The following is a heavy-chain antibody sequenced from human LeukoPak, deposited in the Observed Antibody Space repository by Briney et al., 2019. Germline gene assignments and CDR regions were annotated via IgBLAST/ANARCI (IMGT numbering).Heavy chain of an antibody. CDR1: DGSISSYC. V-gene: IGHV4-59*01. D-gene: IGHD3-22*01. J-gene: IGHJ3*02. CDR3: ARGSGYYDSSGYESDAFDI. Sequence: SETLSLTCTVSDGSISSYCWSWIRQPPGKGLEWIGYIYYSGSTNYNPSLKSRVTISVDTSKNQFSLKLSSVTAADTAVYYCARGSGYYDSSGYESDAFDIWGQGTMVTVSS. CDR2: IYYSGST.